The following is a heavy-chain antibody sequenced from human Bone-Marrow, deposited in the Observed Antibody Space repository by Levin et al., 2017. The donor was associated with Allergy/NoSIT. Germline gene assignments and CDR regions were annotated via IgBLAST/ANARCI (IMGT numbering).Heavy chain of an antibody. CDR3: ARGFPGTNDFFDF. CDR1: GFSLTNTAMR. J-gene: IGHJ3*01. D-gene: IGHD1-1*01. V-gene: IGHV2-70*04. CDR2: IDWDDDK. Sequence: QTLSLTCTFSGFSLTNTAMRVSWIRQPPGKALEWLARIDWDDDKFYSASLKTRLTISKDTSKNQVVLIMTNMDPVDTATYYCARGFPGTNDFFDFWGRGTSVSVSS.